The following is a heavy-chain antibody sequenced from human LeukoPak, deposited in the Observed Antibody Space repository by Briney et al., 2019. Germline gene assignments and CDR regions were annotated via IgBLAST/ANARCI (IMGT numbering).Heavy chain of an antibody. CDR1: GLTFSGSA. Sequence: GGSLRLSCAASGLTFSGSAMHWVRQASGKGLEWVGRIRSKANSYATAYAASVKGRFTISRDDSKNTAYLQMNSLKTEDTAVYYCTRDLTIFGVVKNSDVWGKGTTVTVSS. D-gene: IGHD3-3*01. J-gene: IGHJ6*04. CDR3: TRDLTIFGVVKNSDV. V-gene: IGHV3-73*01. CDR2: IRSKANSYAT.